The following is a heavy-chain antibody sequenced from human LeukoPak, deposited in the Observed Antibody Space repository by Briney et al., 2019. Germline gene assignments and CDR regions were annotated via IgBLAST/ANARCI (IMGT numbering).Heavy chain of an antibody. CDR1: GLTFSDYS. V-gene: IGHV3-23*01. J-gene: IGHJ4*02. CDR3: AKDAAGPEY. Sequence: PGGSLRLSCAASGLTFSDYSMTWLRQAPGNGLFWFSGINAGGASTYYADSVKVRFTISRDNSRNTLYLQMNSLSAEDTAVYYCAKDAAGPEYWGQGTLVTVSS. D-gene: IGHD6-13*01. CDR2: INAGGAST.